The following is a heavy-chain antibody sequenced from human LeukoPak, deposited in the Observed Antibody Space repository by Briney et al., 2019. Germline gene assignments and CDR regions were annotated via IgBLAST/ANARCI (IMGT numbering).Heavy chain of an antibody. CDR3: AREKEENYVWGSYYYYYYYMDV. J-gene: IGHJ6*03. D-gene: IGHD3-16*01. Sequence: PSEALSLTCTVSGGSISSSSYYWGWIRQPPGKGLEWIGRIYTSGSTNYNPSLKSRVTISVDTSKNQFSLKLSSVTAADTAVYYCAREKEENYVWGSYYYYYYYMDVWGKGTTVTISS. V-gene: IGHV4-39*07. CDR1: GGSISSSSYY. CDR2: IYTSGST.